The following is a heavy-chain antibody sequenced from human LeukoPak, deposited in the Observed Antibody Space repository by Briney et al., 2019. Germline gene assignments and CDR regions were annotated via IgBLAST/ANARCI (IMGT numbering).Heavy chain of an antibody. CDR1: GYTFTGYY. V-gene: IGHV7-4-1*02. CDR3: ARDGNQLPFDY. J-gene: IGHJ4*02. D-gene: IGHD2-2*01. Sequence: ASVKVSCKASGYTFTGYYMHWVRQAPGQGLEWMGWINTNTGNPTYAQGFTGRFVFSLDTSVSTAYLQISSLKAEDTAVYYCARDGNQLPFDYWGQGTLVTVSS. CDR2: INTNTGNP.